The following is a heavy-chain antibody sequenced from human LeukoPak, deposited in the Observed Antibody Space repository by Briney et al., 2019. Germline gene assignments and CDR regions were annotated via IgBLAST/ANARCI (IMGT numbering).Heavy chain of an antibody. J-gene: IGHJ5*02. CDR3: ARVPITIFGVQEPFDP. Sequence: SETLSLTCAVYGGSFSGYYWSWIRQPPGKGLEWIGEINHSGSTNYNPSLKSRVTISVDTSKNQFSLKLSSVTAADTAVYYCARVPITIFGVQEPFDPWGQGTLVTVSS. D-gene: IGHD3-3*01. CDR2: INHSGST. CDR1: GGSFSGYY. V-gene: IGHV4-34*01.